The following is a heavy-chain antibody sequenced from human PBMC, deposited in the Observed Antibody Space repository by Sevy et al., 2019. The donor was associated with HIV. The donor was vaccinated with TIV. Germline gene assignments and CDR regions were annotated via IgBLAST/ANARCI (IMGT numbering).Heavy chain of an antibody. Sequence: GGSLRLSCAISGFTVNDKYIIWVRQAPGKGLEWVSVIFSSGSTYYADSAKGRFTISSDNSKNTVDLQMNSVRAEDTAVYYCVSLFLSYRSGWSYFVYWGQGTLVTVSS. J-gene: IGHJ4*02. CDR2: IFSSGST. V-gene: IGHV3-66*02. CDR3: VSLFLSYRSGWSYFVY. D-gene: IGHD6-19*01. CDR1: GFTVNDKY.